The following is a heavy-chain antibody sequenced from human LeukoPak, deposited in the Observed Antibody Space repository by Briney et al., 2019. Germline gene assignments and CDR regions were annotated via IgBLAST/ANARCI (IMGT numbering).Heavy chain of an antibody. CDR1: GGYTSSYY. J-gene: IGHJ4*02. CDR3: GKGSGWYYFEN. Sequence: SETLSLTCAVSGGYTSSYYWSWVRQAPGKGLEWIGYIYYNWSTIYNPSLKSRVTNLVDKVKNQFLLKLRSWTAADTAGVYFGKGSGWYYFENWGQGTLVTVSS. V-gene: IGHV4-59*12. D-gene: IGHD6-13*01. CDR2: IYYNWST.